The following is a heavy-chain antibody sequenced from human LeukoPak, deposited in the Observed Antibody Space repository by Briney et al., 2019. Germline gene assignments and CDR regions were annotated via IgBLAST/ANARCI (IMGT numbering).Heavy chain of an antibody. CDR2: IWYDGSNK. Sequence: GGSLRLSCAASGFTFSSYGMHWVRQAPGKGLEWVAFIWYDGSNKYYADSVKGRFTISRDNSRNTLFLQMNSLRAEDTAVYYCATDRATQYFDYWGQGTLVSVSS. CDR3: ATDRATQYFDY. V-gene: IGHV3-33*08. CDR1: GFTFSSYG. J-gene: IGHJ4*02. D-gene: IGHD2-15*01.